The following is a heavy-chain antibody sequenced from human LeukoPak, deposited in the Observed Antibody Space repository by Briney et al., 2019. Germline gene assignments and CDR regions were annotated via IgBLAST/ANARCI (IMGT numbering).Heavy chain of an antibody. CDR2: IKQDGSEK. CDR1: GFTFSSYW. Sequence: PGGSLRLSCAASGFTFSSYWMSWVRQAPGKGLEWVANIKQDGSEKYYVDSVKGRFTISRDNSKNTLYLQMGSLRAEDMAVYYCARGAVVVTNYFDFWGQGTLVTVSS. V-gene: IGHV3-7*02. CDR3: ARGAVVVTNYFDF. D-gene: IGHD3-22*01. J-gene: IGHJ4*02.